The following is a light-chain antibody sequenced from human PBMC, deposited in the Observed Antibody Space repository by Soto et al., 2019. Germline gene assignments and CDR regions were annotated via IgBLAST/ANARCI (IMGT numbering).Light chain of an antibody. J-gene: IGKJ5*01. CDR2: GAS. CDR1: QSVSNN. Sequence: EIVMTQSPATLSVSPGERVIVSCRASQSVSNNLAWYQQKPGQTPRLFIYGASARATGIPARFSGSGSGTEFTLTISSLQSEDFAIYYCQQYDNWPITFGQGTGLEIK. V-gene: IGKV3-15*01. CDR3: QQYDNWPIT.